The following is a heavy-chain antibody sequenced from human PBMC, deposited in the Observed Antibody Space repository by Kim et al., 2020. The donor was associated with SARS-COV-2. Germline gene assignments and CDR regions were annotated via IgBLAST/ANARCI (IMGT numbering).Heavy chain of an antibody. V-gene: IGHV1-2*02. CDR2: INPNSGGT. Sequence: ASVKVSCKASGYTFTGYYMHWVRQAPGQGLEWMGWINPNSGGTNYAQKFQGRVTMTRYTSISTAYMELSRLRSDDTAVYYCAREGIAAAGTGCDYWGQGTLVTVSS. CDR3: AREGIAAAGTGCDY. D-gene: IGHD6-13*01. J-gene: IGHJ4*02. CDR1: GYTFTGYY.